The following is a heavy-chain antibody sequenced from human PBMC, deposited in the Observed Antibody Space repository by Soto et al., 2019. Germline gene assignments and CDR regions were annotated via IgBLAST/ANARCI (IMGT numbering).Heavy chain of an antibody. Sequence: GASLKVSCKASGCTFSSYAISWVRQAPGQGLEWMGGIIPIFGTANYAQKFQGRVTITADESTSTAYMELSSLRSEDTAVYYCAREGRYYYDSSGYPNLDYWGQGTLVTVSS. CDR2: IIPIFGTA. D-gene: IGHD3-22*01. CDR1: GCTFSSYA. V-gene: IGHV1-69*13. CDR3: AREGRYYYDSSGYPNLDY. J-gene: IGHJ4*02.